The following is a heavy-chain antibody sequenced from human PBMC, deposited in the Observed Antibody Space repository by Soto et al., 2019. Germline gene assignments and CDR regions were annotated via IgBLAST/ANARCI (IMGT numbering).Heavy chain of an antibody. CDR3: ARGGITWEGGVFDF. V-gene: IGHV1-18*04. CDR1: NYTFTSYG. CDR2: ISVYYGNT. D-gene: IGHD1-26*01. J-gene: IGHJ4*02. Sequence: QVQLVQSGAEVRKPGASVKVSCKASNYTFTSYGISWVRQAPVQGLGWMGLISVYYGNTNYAQKFHDRVTMTTDTYTSTAYLELSSLTSDATAVYYCARGGITWEGGVFDFWGQGTLVTVSS.